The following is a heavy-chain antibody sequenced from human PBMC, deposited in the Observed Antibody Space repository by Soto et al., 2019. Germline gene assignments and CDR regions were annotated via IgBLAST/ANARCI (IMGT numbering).Heavy chain of an antibody. CDR2: IYPGNSDT. J-gene: IGHJ4*02. CDR1: GYNFANYW. CDR3: ARHVYYDVLKKNY. V-gene: IGHV5-51*01. D-gene: IGHD3-9*01. Sequence: GKSPEISFKGSGYNFANYWIGWVRQMPGKGLEWMGIIYPGNSDTRYSPSFQGQVTISADTSISTAYLEWSSLKASDTAIYYCARHVYYDVLKKNYWGQGTLVTVSS.